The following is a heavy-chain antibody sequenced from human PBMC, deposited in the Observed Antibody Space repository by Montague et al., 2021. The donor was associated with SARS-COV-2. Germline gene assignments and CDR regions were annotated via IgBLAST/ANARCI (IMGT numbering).Heavy chain of an antibody. CDR3: ARAQNTCLIANCVNYFDA. Sequence: SETLSLTCGVSGGSIAGYYWSWIRQPPGKGLEWIGYVYYTGSTKYNPSLNTRVTLSLDTPKNHFSLKLTSVTAADTAVYYCARAQNTCLIANCVNYFDAWGQGAMVTVSS. CDR2: VYYTGST. CDR1: GGSIAGYY. D-gene: IGHD2-21*01. V-gene: IGHV4-59*01. J-gene: IGHJ4*02.